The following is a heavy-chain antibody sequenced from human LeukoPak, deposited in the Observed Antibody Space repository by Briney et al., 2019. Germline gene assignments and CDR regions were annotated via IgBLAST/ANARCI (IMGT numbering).Heavy chain of an antibody. D-gene: IGHD6-19*01. CDR2: IFPRDSDT. V-gene: IGHV5-51*01. CDR1: GYIFTTSW. J-gene: IGHJ4*02. CDR3: AKVRGSGGFVIDY. Sequence: GESLKISCQDSGYIFTTSWIGWMRQLPGKGLEWMGIIFPRDSDTRYSPSFQGQVTMSADKSISTAYLQWNSLKASDTAMYYCAKVRGSGGFVIDYWGQGTVVTVSS.